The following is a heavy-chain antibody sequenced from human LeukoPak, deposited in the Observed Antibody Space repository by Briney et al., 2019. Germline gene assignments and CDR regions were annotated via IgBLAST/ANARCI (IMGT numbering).Heavy chain of an antibody. CDR1: GFTFSSYV. J-gene: IGHJ4*02. CDR3: ATSLRGSYRYPTASYYFDY. Sequence: GGSLRLSCAASGFTFSSYVMSCVRQAPGKGLEWVSGISGRGGSTYFADSVKGRFTISRDNSKNTLYLQMNSLRAEDTAVYYCATSLRGSYRYPTASYYFDYWGQGTLVTVSS. CDR2: ISGRGGST. V-gene: IGHV3-23*01. D-gene: IGHD3-16*02.